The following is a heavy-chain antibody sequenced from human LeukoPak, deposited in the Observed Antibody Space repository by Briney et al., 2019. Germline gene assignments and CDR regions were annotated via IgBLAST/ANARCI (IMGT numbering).Heavy chain of an antibody. CDR3: ARDLRSGLPPIFDY. Sequence: GGSLRLSCAASGFTFSSYGMSWVRQAPGKGLEWVSAISGSGGSTYYADSVKGRFTISRDNSKNTLYLQMNSLRAEDTAVYYCARDLRSGLPPIFDYWGQGTLVTVSS. CDR1: GFTFSSYG. V-gene: IGHV3-23*01. CDR2: ISGSGGST. J-gene: IGHJ4*02. D-gene: IGHD4-11*01.